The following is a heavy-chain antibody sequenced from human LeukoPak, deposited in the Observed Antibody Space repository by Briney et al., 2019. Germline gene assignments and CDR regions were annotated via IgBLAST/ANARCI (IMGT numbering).Heavy chain of an antibody. V-gene: IGHV3-23*01. CDR2: ISGSGGST. CDR3: AKSVQLERRPYYFDY. CDR1: GFTFSSYA. D-gene: IGHD1-1*01. Sequence: PGGSLRLSCAASGFTFSSYAMSWVRQAPGKGLEWVSAISGSGGSTYYADSVKGRFTISRDNPKNTLYLQMNSLRAEDTAVYYCAKSVQLERRPYYFDYWGQGTLVTVSS. J-gene: IGHJ4*02.